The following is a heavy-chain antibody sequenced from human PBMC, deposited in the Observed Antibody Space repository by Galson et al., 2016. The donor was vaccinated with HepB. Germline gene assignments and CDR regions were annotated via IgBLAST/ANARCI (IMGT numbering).Heavy chain of an antibody. V-gene: IGHV6-1*01. CDR3: ARSAAAQHPFDY. CDR1: GDSVSSNSAA. J-gene: IGHJ4*02. D-gene: IGHD6-13*01. CDR2: TYYRSKWYS. Sequence: CAISGDSVSSNSAAWSWIRQSPSRGLEWLGRTYYRSKWYSDYAVSVKSRITISPDTSKNQFPLQLNSVTPEDTAIYYCARSAAAQHPFDYWGQGTLVTVA.